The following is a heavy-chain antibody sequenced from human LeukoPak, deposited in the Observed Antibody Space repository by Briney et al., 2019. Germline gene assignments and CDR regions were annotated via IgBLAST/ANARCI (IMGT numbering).Heavy chain of an antibody. V-gene: IGHV4-59*11. Sequence: SETLSLTCTVSGGSISSHYWSWIRQPPGKGLEWIGYIYYSGSTNYNPSLKSRVTISVDTSKNQFSLKLSSVTAADTAVYYCARDGGWSGPFDYWGQGTLVTVSS. CDR3: ARDGGWSGPFDY. J-gene: IGHJ4*02. CDR1: GGSISSHY. CDR2: IYYSGST. D-gene: IGHD3-3*01.